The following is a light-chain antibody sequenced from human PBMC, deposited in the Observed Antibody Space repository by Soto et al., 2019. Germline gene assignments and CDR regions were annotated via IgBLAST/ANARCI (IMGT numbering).Light chain of an antibody. CDR3: QQSNSFPFT. Sequence: DIQMTQSPSFVSASVGDRVTITCRASQDISIWLAWYQQKPGKAPKLLIYAASSLQTGVPSRFSGSGSGTDFTLSISSLQPEDFATYYCQQSNSFPFTFGQGTRLDIK. J-gene: IGKJ5*01. CDR2: AAS. V-gene: IGKV1-12*01. CDR1: QDISIW.